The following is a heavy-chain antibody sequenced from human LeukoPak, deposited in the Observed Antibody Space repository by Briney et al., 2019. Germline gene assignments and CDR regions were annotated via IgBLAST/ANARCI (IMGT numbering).Heavy chain of an antibody. D-gene: IGHD2-15*01. CDR3: ARVGPNCSGGSCYLNWFDP. CDR1: GGSISSYY. V-gene: IGHV4-59*01. CDR2: IYYSGST. Sequence: SETLSLTCTVSGGSISSYYWSWIRQPPGKGLEWIGYIYYSGSTNYNPSLKSRVTISVDTSKNQFSLKLSSETAADTAVYYCARVGPNCSGGSCYLNWFDPWGQGTLVTVSS. J-gene: IGHJ5*02.